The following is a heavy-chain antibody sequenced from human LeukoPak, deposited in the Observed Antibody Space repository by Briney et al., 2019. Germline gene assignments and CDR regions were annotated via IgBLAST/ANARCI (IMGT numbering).Heavy chain of an antibody. V-gene: IGHV4-38-2*02. CDR2: IYHSGST. CDR3: ATEDPTSSSSAHS. Sequence: NPSETLSLTCTVSGYSISSGYYWGWIRQPPGKGLEWIGSIYHSGSTYYNPSLKSRVTISVDTSKNQFSLNLSPVTAADTAVYYCATEDPTSSSSAHSWGQGTLVTVSS. J-gene: IGHJ5*02. D-gene: IGHD6-6*01. CDR1: GYSISSGYY.